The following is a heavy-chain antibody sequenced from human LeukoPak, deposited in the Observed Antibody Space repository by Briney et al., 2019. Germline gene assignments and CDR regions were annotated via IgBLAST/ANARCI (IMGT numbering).Heavy chain of an antibody. CDR1: GFTVSSNY. CDR2: IWYDGSNK. D-gene: IGHD5-18*01. CDR3: ASVWRALGYTIDY. V-gene: IGHV3-33*08. J-gene: IGHJ4*02. Sequence: GGSLRLSCAASGFTVSSNYMHWVRQAPGKGLEWVAIIWYDGSNKYYADSVKGRFTISRDNSKNTLYLQMNSLRVEDTAVYYCASVWRALGYTIDYWGQGTQVAVSS.